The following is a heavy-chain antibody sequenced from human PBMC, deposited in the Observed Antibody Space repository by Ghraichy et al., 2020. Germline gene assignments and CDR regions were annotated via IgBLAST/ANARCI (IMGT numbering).Heavy chain of an antibody. CDR3: ARALGYGGSANWFDP. CDR2: ITGSGDTI. J-gene: IGHJ5*02. Sequence: TITGSGDTIHYADSVKGRFSISRDNSKNTLFLQMNSLKAEDTATFYCARALGYGGSANWFDPWGQGTLVTVSS. D-gene: IGHD1-26*01. V-gene: IGHV3-23*01.